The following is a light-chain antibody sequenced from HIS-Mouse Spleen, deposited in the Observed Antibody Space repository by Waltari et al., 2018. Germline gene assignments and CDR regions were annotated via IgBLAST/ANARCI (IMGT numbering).Light chain of an antibody. V-gene: IGLV1-44*01. CDR1: SSNLGSNT. Sequence: QSVLTQPPSASGTPGQRVTIPCSGSSSNLGSNTVNWYQQLPGTAPKLPIYSNNQRPSGVPDRFSGSKSGTSASLAISGLQSEDEADYYCAAWDDSLNGPVFGGGTKLTVL. J-gene: IGLJ3*02. CDR3: AAWDDSLNGPV. CDR2: SNN.